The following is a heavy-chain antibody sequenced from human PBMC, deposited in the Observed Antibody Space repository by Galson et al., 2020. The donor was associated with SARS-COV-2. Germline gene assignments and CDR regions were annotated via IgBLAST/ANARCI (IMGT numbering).Heavy chain of an antibody. J-gene: IGHJ2*01. CDR3: ARPTGNYDFWSGSYTGDWYFDL. CDR2: IYYSGST. D-gene: IGHD3-3*01. V-gene: IGHV4-59*11. CDR1: GGAISSHY. Sequence: SETLSLTCTVSGGAISSHYWSWIRQSPGKGLEWIGNIYYSGSTNYNPSLNSRAAISIDTSKNQFSLKVTSGTAADTAVYYCARPTGNYDFWSGSYTGDWYFDLWGRGTLVTVSS.